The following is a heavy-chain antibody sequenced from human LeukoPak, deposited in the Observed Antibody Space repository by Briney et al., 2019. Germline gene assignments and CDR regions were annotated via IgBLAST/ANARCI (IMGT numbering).Heavy chain of an antibody. V-gene: IGHV3-74*01. CDR2: INSDGSWT. J-gene: IGHJ4*02. D-gene: IGHD2/OR15-2a*01. CDR3: VSFYETY. Sequence: GGSLRLSCAASGNYWMHWVRQAPGKGLVWVSHINSDGSWTSYADSVKGRFTISKDNAKNTVCLQMNSLRAEDTAVYYCVSFYETYWGRGTLVTVSS. CDR1: GNYW.